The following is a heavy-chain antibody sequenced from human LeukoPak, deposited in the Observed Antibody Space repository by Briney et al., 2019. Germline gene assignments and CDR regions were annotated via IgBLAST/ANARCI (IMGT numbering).Heavy chain of an antibody. CDR1: GGSIGSYY. J-gene: IGHJ4*02. D-gene: IGHD1-1*01. CDR2: IYDSGST. V-gene: IGHV4-59*01. Sequence: PSETLSLTCTVSGGSIGSYYWSWIRQPPGKGLEWIGYIYDSGSTNYNPSLKSRVTISVDTSKNQSSLKLSSVTAADTAVYYCARDRGTWNDDGFDYWGQGTLVTVSS. CDR3: ARDRGTWNDDGFDY.